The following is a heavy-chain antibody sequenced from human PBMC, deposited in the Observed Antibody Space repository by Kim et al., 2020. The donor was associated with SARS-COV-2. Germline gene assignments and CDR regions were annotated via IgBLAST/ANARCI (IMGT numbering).Heavy chain of an antibody. CDR2: ITSDGSST. D-gene: IGHD6-6*01. Sequence: GGSLRLSCAASGFTFNNYCMHWVRQAPGKGLVWVSRITSDGSSTSYADSVKGRFTISRDNAKNTLYLQMSSLRAEDTAVYYCARAGIAARPPGYCCQGTL. CDR3: ARAGIAARPPGY. V-gene: IGHV3-74*01. J-gene: IGHJ4*02. CDR1: GFTFNNYC.